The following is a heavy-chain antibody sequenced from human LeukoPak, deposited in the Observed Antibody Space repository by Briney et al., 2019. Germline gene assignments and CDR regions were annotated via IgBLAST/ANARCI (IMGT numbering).Heavy chain of an antibody. D-gene: IGHD6-19*01. J-gene: IGHJ4*02. CDR3: ARQRSGWSSDY. V-gene: IGHV5-51*01. Sequence: GESLKISCKGSGYTFTSYWIGWVRQMPGKGLEWMGIIYPGDSNTRYSPSFQGQVTNSADKSISTAYLQWSSLKASDTAMYYCARQRSGWSSDYWGQGTLVTVSS. CDR2: IYPGDSNT. CDR1: GYTFTSYW.